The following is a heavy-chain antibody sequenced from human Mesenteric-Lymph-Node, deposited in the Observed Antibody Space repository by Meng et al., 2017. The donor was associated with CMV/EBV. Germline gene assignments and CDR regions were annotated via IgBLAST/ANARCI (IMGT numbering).Heavy chain of an antibody. CDR1: GFTFSSYW. Sequence: ESLKISCAASGFTFSSYWMSWVRQPPGRRLEWIGEINHSGSTTYNPSLKSRVTISLDTSKNQFSLKLSSVTAADTAVYYCARATGYDFWSGHSDAFDIWGRGTMVTVSS. D-gene: IGHD3-3*01. CDR3: ARATGYDFWSGHSDAFDI. V-gene: IGHV4-34*01. J-gene: IGHJ3*02. CDR2: INHSGST.